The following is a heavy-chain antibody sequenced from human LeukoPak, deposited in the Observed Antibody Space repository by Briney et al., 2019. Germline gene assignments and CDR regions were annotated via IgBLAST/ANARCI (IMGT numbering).Heavy chain of an antibody. CDR3: AREVYCSGGSCHDY. J-gene: IGHJ4*02. Sequence: GGSLRLSCAASGFTFSSYSMNWVRQAPGKGLEWVSSISSSSSYIYYADPVKGRFTISRDNAKNSLYLQMNSLRAEDTAVYYCAREVYCSGGSCHDYWGQGTLVTVSS. V-gene: IGHV3-21*01. D-gene: IGHD2-15*01. CDR1: GFTFSSYS. CDR2: ISSSSSYI.